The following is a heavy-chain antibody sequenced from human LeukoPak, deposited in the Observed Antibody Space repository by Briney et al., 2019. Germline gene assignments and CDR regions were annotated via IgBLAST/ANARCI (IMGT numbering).Heavy chain of an antibody. V-gene: IGHV3-7*03. Sequence: GGYLRLSSAASGFTCSSNWMRWDRKAPGQGREWGANIKQDGTEKYYEDSVKGPFAISRDNAKNSLYLQMTRLRAEDTAVYYFARHVEGCSGGSCYVGYYYYYYGMDVWGQGTTVTVSS. CDR3: ARHVEGCSGGSCYVGYYYYYYGMDV. CDR1: GFTCSSNW. D-gene: IGHD2-15*01. CDR2: IKQDGTEK. J-gene: IGHJ6*02.